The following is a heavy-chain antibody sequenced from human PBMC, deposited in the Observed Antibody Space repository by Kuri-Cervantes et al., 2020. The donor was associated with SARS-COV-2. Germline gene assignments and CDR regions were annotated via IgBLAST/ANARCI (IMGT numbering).Heavy chain of an antibody. V-gene: IGHV3-30-3*01. CDR2: ISYDGSNK. CDR3: AREGLWQLVPDY. J-gene: IGHJ4*02. D-gene: IGHD6-6*01. Sequence: GESLKISCAASGFTFSSYAMSWVRQAPGKGLEWVAVISYDGSNKYYADSVKGRFTISRDNSKNTLYLQMNSLRAEDTAVYYCAREGLWQLVPDYWGQGTLVTVSS. CDR1: GFTFSSYA.